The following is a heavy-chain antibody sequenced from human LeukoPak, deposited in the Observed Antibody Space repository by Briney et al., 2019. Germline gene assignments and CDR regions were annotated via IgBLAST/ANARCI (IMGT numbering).Heavy chain of an antibody. J-gene: IGHJ4*02. CDR3: ARGRTGGWDLDY. Sequence: GGSLRLSCAASGFTFSSYELNWVRQAPGKGLEWISYISSSGSSIYYADSVKGRFTISRDDAKNSLYLQMNSLRAEDTAVYYCARGRTGGWDLDYWGQGTLVTVSS. V-gene: IGHV3-48*03. D-gene: IGHD6-19*01. CDR2: ISSSGSSI. CDR1: GFTFSSYE.